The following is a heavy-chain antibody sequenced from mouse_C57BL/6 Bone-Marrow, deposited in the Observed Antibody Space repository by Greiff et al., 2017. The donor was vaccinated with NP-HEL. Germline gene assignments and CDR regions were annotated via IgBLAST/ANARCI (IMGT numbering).Heavy chain of an antibody. Sequence: QVHVKQPGAELVKPGASVKLSCKASGYTFTSYWMHWVKQRPGRGLEWIGRIDPNSGGTKYNEKFKSKATLTVDKPSSTAYMQLSSLTSEDSAVYYCASQGDDGYSNYFDYWGQGTTLTVSS. V-gene: IGHV1-72*01. D-gene: IGHD2-3*01. CDR1: GYTFTSYW. J-gene: IGHJ2*01. CDR2: IDPNSGGT. CDR3: ASQGDDGYSNYFDY.